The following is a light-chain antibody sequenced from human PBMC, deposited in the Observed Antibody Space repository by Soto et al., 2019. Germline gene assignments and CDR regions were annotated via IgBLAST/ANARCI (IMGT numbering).Light chain of an antibody. CDR3: QQYGSLPPT. Sequence: EIVLTQSPATLSLSPGERATLSCRASQSVRGYLAWYQQKPGQAPRLLIYDASNRATGIPARFSGSGSGTDFTLTISSLEPEDFAVYHCQQYGSLPPTFGQGTKVDIK. CDR2: DAS. V-gene: IGKV3-11*01. CDR1: QSVRGY. J-gene: IGKJ1*01.